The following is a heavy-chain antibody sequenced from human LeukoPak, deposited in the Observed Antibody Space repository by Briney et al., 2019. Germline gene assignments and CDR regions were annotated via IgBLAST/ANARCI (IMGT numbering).Heavy chain of an antibody. Sequence: GGSLRLSCAASGFTFSSYGMHWVRQAPGKGLEWVAVIWYDGSNKYYADSVKGRFTISRDNSKNTLYLQMNSLRAEDTAVYYCARGRLTGYYKAWFDPWGQGTLVTVSS. CDR2: IWYDGSNK. V-gene: IGHV3-33*01. CDR3: ARGRLTGYYKAWFDP. J-gene: IGHJ5*02. D-gene: IGHD3-9*01. CDR1: GFTFSSYG.